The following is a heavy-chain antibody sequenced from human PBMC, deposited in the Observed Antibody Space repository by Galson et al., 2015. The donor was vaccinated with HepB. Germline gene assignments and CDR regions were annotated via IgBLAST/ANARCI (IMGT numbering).Heavy chain of an antibody. CDR2: IRSKANSYAT. Sequence: SLRLSCAASGFTFSGSAMHWVLQASGKGLEWVGRIRSKANSYATAYAASVKGRFTISRDDSKNTAYLQMNSLKTEDTAVYYCTRHIDQWYYGSGSYRDYYFDYWGQGTLVTVSS. CDR1: GFTFSGSA. CDR3: TRHIDQWYYGSGSYRDYYFDY. V-gene: IGHV3-73*01. D-gene: IGHD3-10*01. J-gene: IGHJ4*02.